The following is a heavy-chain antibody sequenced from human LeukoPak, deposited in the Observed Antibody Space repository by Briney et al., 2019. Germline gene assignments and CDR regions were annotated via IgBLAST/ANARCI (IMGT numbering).Heavy chain of an antibody. CDR1: GGSFSGYY. Sequence: SETLSLTCAVYGGSFSGYYWSWIRQRPGKGLEWIGEINHSGSTNYNPSLKSRVTISVDTSKNQFSLKLSSVTAADTAVYYCAGLRLDYWGQGTLVTVSS. CDR2: INHSGST. V-gene: IGHV4-34*01. J-gene: IGHJ4*02. CDR3: AGLRLDY. D-gene: IGHD4-17*01.